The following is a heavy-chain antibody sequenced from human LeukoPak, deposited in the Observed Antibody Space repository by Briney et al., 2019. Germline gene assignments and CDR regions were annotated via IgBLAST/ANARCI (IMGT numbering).Heavy chain of an antibody. V-gene: IGHV3-23*01. CDR1: GFTFNNYA. CDR2: ISAGGGAT. D-gene: IGHD1-26*01. J-gene: IGHJ3*02. Sequence: GGSLRLPCAASGFTFNNYAMSWVRQAPGKGLQWVSAISAGGGATYYAGSVKGRSTISRDNSKKMVFLQMNSLRADDTAVYFCAKAGWYSAKTYATYDDAYDIWGRGTMVAVS. CDR3: AKAGWYSAKTYATYDDAYDI.